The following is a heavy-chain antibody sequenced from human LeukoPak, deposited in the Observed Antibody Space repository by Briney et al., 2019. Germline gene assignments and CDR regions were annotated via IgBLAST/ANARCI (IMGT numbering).Heavy chain of an antibody. V-gene: IGHV3-23*01. J-gene: IGHJ4*02. CDR3: AELVLFSGTTGDLNY. CDR2: ITASGGST. CDR1: GFSFSSYA. Sequence: PGRSLRLSCAASGFSFSSYAMSWVRQAPGKGLEWVSTITASGGSTYYADSVKGRFTISRDNSKNTLYLQINSLRAEDTAVYYCAELVLFSGTTGDLNYWGQGTLVTVSS. D-gene: IGHD1-1*01.